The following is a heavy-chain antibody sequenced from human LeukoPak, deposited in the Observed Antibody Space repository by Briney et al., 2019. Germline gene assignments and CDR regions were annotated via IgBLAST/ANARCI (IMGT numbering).Heavy chain of an antibody. CDR2: IYSDGTT. CDR1: GFTVSSTY. V-gene: IGHV3-53*01. CDR3: VRDSSSFPNYFDY. Sequence: PGGSLRLSCAASGFTVSSTYMSWVRQAPGKGLEWVSLIYSDGTTFYADSVKGRFAISTDNSKNTLYLQMSSLRAEDTAVYYCVRDSSSFPNYFDYWGQGTLITVSS. D-gene: IGHD3-3*02. J-gene: IGHJ4*02.